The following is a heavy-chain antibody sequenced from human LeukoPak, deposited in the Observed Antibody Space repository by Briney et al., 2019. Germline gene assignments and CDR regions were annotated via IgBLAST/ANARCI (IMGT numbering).Heavy chain of an antibody. CDR3: SRDIRPSEEYNWFDP. CDR1: GGSISSYY. D-gene: IGHD3-10*01. Sequence: SQTLSLTCTVSGGSISSYYWSWIRQPPRKGLDWNGYIYYSGSTNYHPSLKSRVTISVDTSKNQFFLKLTSVPAADPAVYYWSRDIRPSEEYNWFDPWGQGTLVTVSS. CDR2: IYYSGST. J-gene: IGHJ5*02. V-gene: IGHV4-59*01.